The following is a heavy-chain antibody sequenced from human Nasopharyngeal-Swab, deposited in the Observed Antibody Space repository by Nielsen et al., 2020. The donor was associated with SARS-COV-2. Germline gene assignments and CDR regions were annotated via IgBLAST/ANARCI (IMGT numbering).Heavy chain of an antibody. CDR1: GFPFNNHN. J-gene: IGHJ6*02. D-gene: IGHD3-3*01. Sequence: SLIPHCPALGFPFNNHNFNWVPQQHAKRLEWVSPLTSRSIYIYYADSVKGRFTISRDNAKNSLYLQMNSLRAEDTAVYYCARDGLDYDFWSAYFMDVWGQGTTVTVSS. V-gene: IGHV3-21*01. CDR3: ARDGLDYDFWSAYFMDV. CDR2: LTSRSIYI.